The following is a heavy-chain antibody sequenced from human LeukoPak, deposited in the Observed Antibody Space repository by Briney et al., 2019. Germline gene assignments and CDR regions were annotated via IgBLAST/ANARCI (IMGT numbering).Heavy chain of an antibody. J-gene: IGHJ5*02. Sequence: GGSLRLSCSASGFTFSAYAMHWVRQASGKGLEYVSAIKNTGVTYYADSVKGRFSISRDNSKNTLFLQMNSLRPEDTAVYYCVKTGGGGWYAESWGQGTLVAVSS. V-gene: IGHV3-64D*06. D-gene: IGHD6-19*01. CDR1: GFTFSAYA. CDR2: IKNTGVT. CDR3: VKTGGGGWYAES.